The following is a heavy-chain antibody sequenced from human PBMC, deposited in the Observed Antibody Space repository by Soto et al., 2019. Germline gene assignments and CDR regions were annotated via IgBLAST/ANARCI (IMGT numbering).Heavy chain of an antibody. CDR3: VRVYRYDQNDY. V-gene: IGHV3-7*02. CDR2: INSDGSGK. D-gene: IGHD3-16*02. J-gene: IGHJ4*02. Sequence: GGPLRLSCAASGLSLINFWMAWARQTGKGLEWVANINSDGSGKYYVDSVEGRFTISRDNAKNSLYLEMNSLRVEDSAVYYCVRVYRYDQNDYWGQGTLVTVSS. CDR1: GLSLINFW.